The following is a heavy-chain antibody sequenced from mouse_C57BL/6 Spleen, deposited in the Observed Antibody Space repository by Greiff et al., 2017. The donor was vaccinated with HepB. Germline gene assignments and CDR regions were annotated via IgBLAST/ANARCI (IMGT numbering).Heavy chain of an antibody. CDR2: IWSGGST. Sequence: QVQLQQSGPGLVQPSQRLSITCTVSGFSLTSYGVHWVRQSPGKGLEWLGVIWSGGSTDYNAAFISRLSISKDNSKSQVFFKMNSLQADDTAIYYCASPRGSSSFAYWGQGTLVTVSA. V-gene: IGHV2-2*01. CDR3: ASPRGSSSFAY. J-gene: IGHJ3*01. D-gene: IGHD1-1*01. CDR1: GFSLTSYG.